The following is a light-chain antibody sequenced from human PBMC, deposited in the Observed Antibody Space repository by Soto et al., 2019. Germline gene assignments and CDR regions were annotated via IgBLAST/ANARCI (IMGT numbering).Light chain of an antibody. CDR1: QSLNTD. J-gene: IGKJ5*01. CDR3: QQYKSWPPIT. Sequence: EILMTQSPDSLSVSPVETATLSCMASQSLNTDLAWYQQKPGQAPRLLLYGASTRATGISTRFSGGGSGTEFTLTISGLQSEDSAVYYCQQYKSWPPITFGQGTRLEI. CDR2: GAS. V-gene: IGKV3-15*01.